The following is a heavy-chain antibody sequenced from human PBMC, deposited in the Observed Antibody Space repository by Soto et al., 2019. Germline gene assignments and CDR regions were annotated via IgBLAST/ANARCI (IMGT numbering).Heavy chain of an antibody. CDR2: TYYRSKWYN. Sequence: PSQTLSLTCAISGDSVSSNSAAWNWIRQSPSRGLEWLGGTYYRSKWYNDYAVSVKSRITINPDTSKNQFSLQLNSVTPEDTAVYYCASSPYDFWSGYYPLYFDYWGQGTLVTVSS. CDR1: GDSVSSNSAA. D-gene: IGHD3-3*01. CDR3: ASSPYDFWSGYYPLYFDY. V-gene: IGHV6-1*01. J-gene: IGHJ4*02.